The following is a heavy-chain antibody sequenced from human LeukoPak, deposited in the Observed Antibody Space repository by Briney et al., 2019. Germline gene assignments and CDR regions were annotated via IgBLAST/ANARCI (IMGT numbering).Heavy chain of an antibody. Sequence: PGGSLRLSCAASGFTFSSYAMHWVRQAPGKGLEWVAVISYDGSNKYYADSVKGRFTISRDNSKNTLYLQMNSLRAEDTAVYYCASSSSWGHYFDYWGQGTLVTVSS. D-gene: IGHD6-13*01. J-gene: IGHJ4*02. V-gene: IGHV3-30*04. CDR1: GFTFSSYA. CDR3: ASSSSWGHYFDY. CDR2: ISYDGSNK.